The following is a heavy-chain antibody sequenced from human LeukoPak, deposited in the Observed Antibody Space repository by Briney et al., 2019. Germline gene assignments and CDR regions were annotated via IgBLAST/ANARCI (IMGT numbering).Heavy chain of an antibody. CDR1: GFTVSSNY. D-gene: IGHD6-13*01. V-gene: IGHV3-64*01. Sequence: GGSLRLSCAASGFTVSSNYMSWVRQAPGKGLEYVSAISSNGGSTYYANSAKGRFTISRDNSKNTLYLQMGSLRAEDMAVYYCAREAAAGVSKYYYYMDVWGKGTTVTISS. CDR3: AREAAAGVSKYYYYMDV. J-gene: IGHJ6*03. CDR2: ISSNGGST.